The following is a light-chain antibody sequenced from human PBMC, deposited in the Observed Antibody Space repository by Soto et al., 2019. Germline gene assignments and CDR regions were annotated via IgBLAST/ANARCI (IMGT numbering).Light chain of an antibody. V-gene: IGLV4-69*01. J-gene: IGLJ1*01. CDR3: QTWGTGIRV. CDR2: INSDGSH. Sequence: QTVLTQSPSASASLGASVKFICTLSSGHSSYAIAWHQQQPEKGPRYLMKINSDGSHSKGDGIPDRFSGSSSGAERYLTISSLQSEDEADYYCQTWGTGIRVFGTGTKLTVL. CDR1: SGHSSYA.